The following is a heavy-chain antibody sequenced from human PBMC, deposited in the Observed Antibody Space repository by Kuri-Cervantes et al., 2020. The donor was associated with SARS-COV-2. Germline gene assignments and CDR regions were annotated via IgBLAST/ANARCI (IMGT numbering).Heavy chain of an antibody. CDR2: IYTSGGT. CDR1: GGSISSGSYY. V-gene: IGHV4-61*09. Sequence: SETLSLTCTVSGGSISSGSYYWSWIRQPAGKGLEWIGHIYTSGGTNYNPSLKSRVTISLDTSRNQFSLKLSSVTAADTAVYYCARGQGATRGIFYYYMDVWGKGTTVTVSS. CDR3: ARGQGATRGIFYYYMDV. D-gene: IGHD3-9*01. J-gene: IGHJ6*03.